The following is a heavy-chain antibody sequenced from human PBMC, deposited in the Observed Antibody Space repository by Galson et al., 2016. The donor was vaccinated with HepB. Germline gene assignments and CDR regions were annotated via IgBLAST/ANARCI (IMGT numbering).Heavy chain of an antibody. CDR2: IRSKAFGERL. Sequence: LRLSCAASQFTFVDYSFNWVRQAPGKGLEWVGFIRSKAFGERLDYAASVKGRFVISRDDSKSIAYLHMSSLKTEDTAVYYCTRGDTTMAFDLWGQGTLVTVSS. CDR1: QFTFVDYS. V-gene: IGHV3-49*04. D-gene: IGHD5-18*01. J-gene: IGHJ5*02. CDR3: TRGDTTMAFDL.